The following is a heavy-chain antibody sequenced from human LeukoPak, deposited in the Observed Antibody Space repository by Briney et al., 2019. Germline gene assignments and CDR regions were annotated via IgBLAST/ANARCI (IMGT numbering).Heavy chain of an antibody. CDR2: IKQDGSEK. V-gene: IGHV3-7*01. CDR1: GFTFSSYW. CDR3: ARLYCSGGSFWFDY. Sequence: GGSLRLSCAASGFTFSSYWMSWVRQAPGKGLEWVANIKQDGSEKYYVDSVKGRFTISRDNAKNSLYLQMNSLRAEDTAVYYCARLYCSGGSFWFDYWGQGTLVTVSS. J-gene: IGHJ4*02. D-gene: IGHD2-15*01.